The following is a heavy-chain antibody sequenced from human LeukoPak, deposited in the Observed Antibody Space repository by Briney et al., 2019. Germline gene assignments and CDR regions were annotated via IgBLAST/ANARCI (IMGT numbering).Heavy chain of an antibody. J-gene: IGHJ4*02. CDR1: GGSFSGYY. CDR3: ARTFWGTYIDY. CDR2: INHRGST. Sequence: SETLSLTCAVYGGSFSGYYWSWIRQPPGKGLEWIGEINHRGSTNYNPSLKSRVTISVDTSKNPFSLKLSSVTGADTAVYYCARTFWGTYIDYWGQGSLVTVSS. V-gene: IGHV4-34*01. D-gene: IGHD3-16*01.